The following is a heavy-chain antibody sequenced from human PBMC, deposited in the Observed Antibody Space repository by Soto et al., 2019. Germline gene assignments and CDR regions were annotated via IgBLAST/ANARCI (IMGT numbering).Heavy chain of an antibody. CDR1: GFTFSSYA. CDR2: ISGRGGST. J-gene: IGHJ1*01. D-gene: IGHD6-13*01. CDR3: ATVGPSPAAAGTFFLVYFQH. V-gene: IGHV3-23*01. Sequence: GGSLRLSCAASGFTFSSYAMSWGRQAPGKGLEWVSAISGRGGSTYYADSVKGRFTISRDNSKNTLYLQMNSLRAEDTAVYYCATVGPSPAAAGTFFLVYFQHWGQGTLVTVSS.